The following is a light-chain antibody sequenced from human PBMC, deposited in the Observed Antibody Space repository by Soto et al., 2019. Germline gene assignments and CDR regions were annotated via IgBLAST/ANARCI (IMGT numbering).Light chain of an antibody. J-gene: IGLJ1*01. CDR1: SSNIGAGYD. V-gene: IGLV1-40*01. CDR2: GNS. CDR3: SSYAGSYTWI. Sequence: QSVLTQPPSVSGAPGQRVTISCTGSSSNIGAGYDVHWYQQLPGTAPKLLIYGNSNRPSGVPDRFSGSKSGTSAALTISGLQAEDEAEYFCSSYAGSYTWIFGSGTKVTVL.